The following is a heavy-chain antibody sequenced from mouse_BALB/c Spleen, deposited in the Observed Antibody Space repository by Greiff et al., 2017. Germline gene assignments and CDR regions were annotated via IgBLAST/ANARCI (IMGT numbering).Heavy chain of an antibody. J-gene: IGHJ3*01. CDR1: GFSLTSYG. CDR3: ARGLGLGFAY. D-gene: IGHD4-1*01. CDR2: IWAGGST. Sequence: VMLVESGPGLVAPSQSLSITCTVSGFSLTSYGVHWVRQPPGKGLEWLGVIWAGGSTNYNSALMSRLSISKDNSKSQVFLQMNSLQTDDTAMYYCARGLGLGFAYWGQGTLVTVSA. V-gene: IGHV2-9*02.